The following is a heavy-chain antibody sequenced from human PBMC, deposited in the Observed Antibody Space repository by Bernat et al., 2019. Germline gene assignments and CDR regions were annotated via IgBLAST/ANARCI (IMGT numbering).Heavy chain of an antibody. CDR3: AKVFSYCSSTSCYPGGMDV. Sequence: EVQLLESGGGLVQPGGSLRLSCAASGFTFSSNAMSWVRQAPGKGLEWVSAISGSGGSTYYADSVKGRFTISRDNSKNTLYLQMNSLRAEDTAVYYCAKVFSYCSSTSCYPGGMDVWGQGTTVTVSS. CDR2: ISGSGGST. V-gene: IGHV3-23*01. CDR1: GFTFSSNA. D-gene: IGHD2-2*01. J-gene: IGHJ6*02.